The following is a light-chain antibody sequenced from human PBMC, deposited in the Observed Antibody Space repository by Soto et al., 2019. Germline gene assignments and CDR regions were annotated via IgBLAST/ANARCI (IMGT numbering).Light chain of an antibody. CDR3: QQYNNWPYT. CDR1: QSVGSN. CDR2: DAS. V-gene: IGKV3-15*01. Sequence: EIVMTQSPATLSASPGERAPLSCRASQSVGSNLAWYQQKPGQAPRLLIYDASTRATGIPASFSGSGPGTEFTLTIRSLQSEDSAVYYCQQYNNWPYTFGQGTKVDIK. J-gene: IGKJ2*01.